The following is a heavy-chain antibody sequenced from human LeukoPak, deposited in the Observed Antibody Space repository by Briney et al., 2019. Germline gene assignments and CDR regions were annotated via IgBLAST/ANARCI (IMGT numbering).Heavy chain of an antibody. D-gene: IGHD2-15*01. CDR3: ASQVALGY. CDR2: INTDGSIT. J-gene: IGHJ4*02. V-gene: IGHV3-74*01. CDR1: GFTFSNYW. Sequence: PGGSLRLSCAASGFTFSNYWMHWVRQGPGKGLDWVSHINTDGSITNYADSVKGRFTIPRDNAKNTLYLQINSLIVEDTAMYYCASQVALGYWGQGILVTVSS.